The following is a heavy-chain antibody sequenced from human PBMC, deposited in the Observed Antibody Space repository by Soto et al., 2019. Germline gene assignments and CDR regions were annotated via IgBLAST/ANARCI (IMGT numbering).Heavy chain of an antibody. J-gene: IGHJ5*02. CDR1: GGTFSSYT. D-gene: IGHD6-13*01. CDR3: ARSESSSWPFDP. V-gene: IGHV1-69*08. Sequence: ASVKVSCKASGGTFSSYTISWVRQAPGQGLEWMERIIPILGTANYAQKFQGRVTITADESTSTAYMELSSLRSEDTAVYYCARSESSSWPFDPWGQGTLVTVSS. CDR2: IIPILGTA.